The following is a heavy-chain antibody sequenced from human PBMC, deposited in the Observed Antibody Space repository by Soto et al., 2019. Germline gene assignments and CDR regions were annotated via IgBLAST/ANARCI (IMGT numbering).Heavy chain of an antibody. CDR2: ISGSGGST. CDR1: GFTFSSYA. Sequence: LRLSCAASGFTFSSYAMAWVRQAPGKGLEWVSGISGSGGSTYYADSVKGRFTISRDNSKNTLYVQMNSLRVEDTALYYCARYYDSSGYYYWGQGTLVTVSS. J-gene: IGHJ4*02. D-gene: IGHD3-22*01. CDR3: ARYYDSSGYYY. V-gene: IGHV3-23*01.